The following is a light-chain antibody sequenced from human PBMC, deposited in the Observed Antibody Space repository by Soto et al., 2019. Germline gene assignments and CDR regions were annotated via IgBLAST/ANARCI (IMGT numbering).Light chain of an antibody. V-gene: IGKV3-15*01. Sequence: EIVMTQSPATLSVSPGERATLSCRASQSVSSNLAWYQQKPGQAPRLLIYGASTRATGIPARFSGSGSGTELTLTISSLQSEDFAGYYCQQYNNWPPLPFGGGTKVDIK. CDR1: QSVSSN. J-gene: IGKJ4*01. CDR3: QQYNNWPPLP. CDR2: GAS.